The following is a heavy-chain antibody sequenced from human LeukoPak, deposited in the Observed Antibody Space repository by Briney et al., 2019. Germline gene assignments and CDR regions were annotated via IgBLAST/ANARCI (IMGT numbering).Heavy chain of an antibody. CDR2: ICGIGGST. D-gene: IGHD6-19*01. J-gene: IGHJ4*02. CDR1: RFTLSSYA. Sequence: GGSLRLSCAASRFTLSSYAMSWVRQAPGKGLEWVSAICGIGGSTYYADSVKGRFTISRDNSKNTLYLQMNSLRAEDTAVYYCAKAPTGYSSGWYLAFDYWGQGTLVTVSS. CDR3: AKAPTGYSSGWYLAFDY. V-gene: IGHV3-23*01.